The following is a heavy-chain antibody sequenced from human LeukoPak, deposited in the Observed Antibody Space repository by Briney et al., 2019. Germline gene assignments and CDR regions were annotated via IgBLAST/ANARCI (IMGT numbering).Heavy chain of an antibody. CDR3: ARVDSGSACAS. CDR2: ISRNGRNT. V-gene: IGHV3-64*01. D-gene: IGHD6-19*01. CDR1: GFTLSSYS. Sequence: EGSLRLSCAAPGFTLSSYSMHWVRQAPGKGLEFVSAISRNGRNTYYANSVKGRFTISRDISKSTLYLQMGSLRPEDMAVYYCARVDSGSACASWGQGILVTVSS. J-gene: IGHJ1*01.